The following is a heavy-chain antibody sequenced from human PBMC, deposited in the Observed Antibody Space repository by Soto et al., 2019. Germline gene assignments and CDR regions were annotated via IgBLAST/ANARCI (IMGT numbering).Heavy chain of an antibody. D-gene: IGHD6-6*01. CDR2: IYYSGST. CDR3: ARDRGYSSSFVDYYYYYGMDV. CDR1: GGSISSGGYY. J-gene: IGHJ6*02. Sequence: TSEILSLTCTVSGGSISSGGYYWSWIRQHPGKGLEWIGYIYYSGSTYYNPSLKSRVTISVDTSKNQFSLKLSSVTAADTAVYYCARDRGYSSSFVDYYYYYGMDVWGQGTTVTVSS. V-gene: IGHV4-31*03.